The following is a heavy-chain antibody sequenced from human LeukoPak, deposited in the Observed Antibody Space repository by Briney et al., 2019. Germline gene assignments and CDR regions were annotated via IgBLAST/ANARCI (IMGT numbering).Heavy chain of an antibody. D-gene: IGHD1/OR15-1a*01. CDR2: ISSVSGYI. J-gene: IGHJ3*02. Sequence: PGGSLRLSCAASGFTFNTYSMNWVRQAPGKGLEWVSCISSVSGYIYYADSVKGRFTISGDNAKNTLYLQMNSLRAEDTAVYYCARDRTGSNWDKGRPDTFDIWGQGTMVTVSS. CDR1: GFTFNTYS. CDR3: ARDRTGSNWDKGRPDTFDI. V-gene: IGHV3-21*01.